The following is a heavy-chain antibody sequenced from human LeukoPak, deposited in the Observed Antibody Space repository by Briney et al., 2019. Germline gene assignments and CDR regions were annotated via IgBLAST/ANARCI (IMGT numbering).Heavy chain of an antibody. D-gene: IGHD4-11*01. V-gene: IGHV4-39*01. J-gene: IGHJ2*01. CDR2: IYYSGST. CDR3: ARRNTGTYAAYFDL. CDR1: GGSISSNNFY. Sequence: SETLSLTCSVSGGSISSNNFYWDWIRQPPGKGLEWIGSIYYSGSTYYNPSLKSRVTISVDTSKNKFSLRLSSMTAADTAVYYCARRNTGTYAAYFDLWGRGTLVTVSS.